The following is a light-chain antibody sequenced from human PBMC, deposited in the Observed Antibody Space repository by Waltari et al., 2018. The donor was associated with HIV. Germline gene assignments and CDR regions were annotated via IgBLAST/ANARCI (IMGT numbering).Light chain of an antibody. Sequence: QSVLTQPPSVSGAPGQRVTISCTGSSSNIGAGYDVHWYQQLPGTAPKLLIYGNSNRPSGGPDRFSGSKSGTSASLAITGLQAEDEADYYCQSYDSSLRKVVFGGGTKLTVL. J-gene: IGLJ2*01. V-gene: IGLV1-40*01. CDR1: SSNIGAGYD. CDR2: GNS. CDR3: QSYDSSLRKVV.